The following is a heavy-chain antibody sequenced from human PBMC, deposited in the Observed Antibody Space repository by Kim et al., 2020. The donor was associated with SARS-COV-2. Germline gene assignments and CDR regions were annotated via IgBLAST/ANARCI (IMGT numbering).Heavy chain of an antibody. CDR2: ISSSSSYT. J-gene: IGHJ4*02. D-gene: IGHD1-26*01. CDR3: ARADSGSYYGDKFDY. V-gene: IGHV3-11*06. CDR1: GFTFSDYY. Sequence: GGSLRLSCAASGFTFSDYYMSWIRQAPGKGLEWVSYISSSSSYTNYADSVKGRFTISRDNAKNSLYLQMNSLRAEDTAVYYCARADSGSYYGDKFDYWGQGTLVTVSS.